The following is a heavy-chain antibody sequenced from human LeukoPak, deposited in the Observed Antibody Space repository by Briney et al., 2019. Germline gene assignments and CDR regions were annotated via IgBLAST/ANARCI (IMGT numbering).Heavy chain of an antibody. V-gene: IGHV1-8*03. CDR1: GYTFTSYD. Sequence: ASVKVSCKASGYTFTSYDINWVRQATGQGLEWMGWMNPNSGNTGYAQKFQGRVTITRNTSISTAYMELSSLRSEDTAVYYCATTRTEDMVRGVDYFDYWGQGTLVTVSS. D-gene: IGHD3-10*01. CDR2: MNPNSGNT. J-gene: IGHJ4*02. CDR3: ATTRTEDMVRGVDYFDY.